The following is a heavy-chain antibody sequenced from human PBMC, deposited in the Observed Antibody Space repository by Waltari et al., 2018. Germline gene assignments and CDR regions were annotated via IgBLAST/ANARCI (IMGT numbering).Heavy chain of an antibody. D-gene: IGHD2-15*01. CDR2: VRGHGRS. CDR1: GDPMSSSHC. Sequence: QLQLQESGPGLVKPSGTLSLTCTVSGDPMSSSHCVSWVREPPGKGPEWRGQVRGHGRSNYHPSFASRVTVSLDTYNNQFTLKVTSATAADTAVYYCARDRGRGIYLDSWGPGTLVTVSP. J-gene: IGHJ4*02. CDR3: ARDRGRGIYLDS. V-gene: IGHV4-4*02.